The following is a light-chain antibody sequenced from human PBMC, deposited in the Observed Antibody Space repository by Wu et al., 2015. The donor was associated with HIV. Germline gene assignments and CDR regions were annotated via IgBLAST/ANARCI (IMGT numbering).Light chain of an antibody. V-gene: IGKV3-20*01. J-gene: IGKJ2*03. Sequence: GERAPSPAGPVRVLTGLNLVPXRPGQAPRLLIYDTSNRATGIPARFSGSGSGTDFTLTISSLEPEDFAVYYCQQYGSSPRFGQGTKLEIK. CDR1: RVLTG. CDR3: QQYGSSPR. CDR2: DTS.